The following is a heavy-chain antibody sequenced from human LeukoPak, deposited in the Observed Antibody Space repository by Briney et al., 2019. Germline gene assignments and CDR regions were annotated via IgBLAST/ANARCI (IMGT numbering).Heavy chain of an antibody. CDR3: ARVRDYDILTGYYTHYYYYGMDV. V-gene: IGHV1-18*01. CDR2: ISTYNGNT. CDR1: GYTFITYG. D-gene: IGHD3-9*01. J-gene: IGHJ6*02. Sequence: GASVKVSCTASGYTFITYGISWVRQAPGQGLEWMGWISTYNGNTNYAQKLQGRVTMTTDTSTSTAYMELRSLRSDDTAVYYCARVRDYDILTGYYTHYYYYGMDVWGQGTTVTVSS.